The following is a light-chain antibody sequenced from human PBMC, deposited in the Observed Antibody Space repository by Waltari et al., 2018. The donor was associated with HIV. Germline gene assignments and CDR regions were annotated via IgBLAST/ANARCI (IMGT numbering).Light chain of an antibody. J-gene: IGLJ1*01. CDR2: EVS. Sequence: QSALTQPASVSGSPGQSIPISCTGPSHDVRSYKLVRWYQQHPGKAPKLMIYEVSKRPSGVSNRFSGSKSGNTASLTISGLQAEDEADYYCCSYAGSSTYVFGTGTKVTVL. V-gene: IGLV2-23*02. CDR3: CSYAGSSTYV. CDR1: SHDVRSYKL.